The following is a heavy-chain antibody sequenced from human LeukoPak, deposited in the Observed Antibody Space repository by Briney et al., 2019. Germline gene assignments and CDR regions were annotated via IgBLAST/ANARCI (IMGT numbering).Heavy chain of an antibody. Sequence: SETLSPTCTVSGGSISSYYWSWIRQPAGKGLEWIGRIYTSGSTNYNPSLKSRVTMSVDTSKNQFSLKLSSVTAADTAVYYCARGDRYGDYALNAFDIWGQGTMVTVSS. J-gene: IGHJ3*02. CDR2: IYTSGST. CDR1: GGSISSYY. V-gene: IGHV4-4*07. D-gene: IGHD4-17*01. CDR3: ARGDRYGDYALNAFDI.